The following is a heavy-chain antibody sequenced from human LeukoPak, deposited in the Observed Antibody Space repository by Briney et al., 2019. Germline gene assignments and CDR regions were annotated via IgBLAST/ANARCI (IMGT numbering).Heavy chain of an antibody. Sequence: PGGSLRPSCAASGFTFSSYWMSWVRQAPGKGLEWVANIKQDGSEKYYVDSVKGRFTISRDNAKNSLFLQMNSLRAEDTAVYYCAREDDYYNLDYWGQGTLVTVSS. J-gene: IGHJ4*02. CDR1: GFTFSSYW. V-gene: IGHV3-7*01. CDR2: IKQDGSEK. D-gene: IGHD3-10*01. CDR3: AREDDYYNLDY.